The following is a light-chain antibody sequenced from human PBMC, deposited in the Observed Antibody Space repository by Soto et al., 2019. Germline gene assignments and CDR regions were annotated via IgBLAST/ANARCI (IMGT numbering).Light chain of an antibody. Sequence: DIQMTQSPSSLSASVGDRVTITCRASQDISNYLAWYQQKPGKLPELLIYAASTLQPGVPSRFSASTSGTDFTLTITSLQPEDVAIYYCQKYDGIPYTFGQGTKLEIK. CDR2: AAS. V-gene: IGKV1-27*01. J-gene: IGKJ2*01. CDR3: QKYDGIPYT. CDR1: QDISNY.